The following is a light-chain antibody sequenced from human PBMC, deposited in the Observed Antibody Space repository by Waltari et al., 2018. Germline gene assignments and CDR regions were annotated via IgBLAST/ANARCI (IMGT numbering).Light chain of an antibody. CDR3: QHYVRLPAT. V-gene: IGKV3-20*01. J-gene: IGKJ1*01. CDR1: PSVSRT. CDR2: GAS. Sequence: IVLTQSPGTLSLSLGERATLSCRARPSVSRTLAWYQQKPGQAPKLLIYGASIRATGIPDRFTGSGSGTDVSLTISSLEPEDFAIYFCQHYVRLPATFGQGTKVEIK.